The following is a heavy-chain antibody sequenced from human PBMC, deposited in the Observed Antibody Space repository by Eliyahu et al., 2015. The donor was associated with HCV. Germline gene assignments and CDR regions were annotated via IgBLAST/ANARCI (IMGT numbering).Heavy chain of an antibody. CDR1: GYTFTDHA. CDR3: MRGTVRTVLWDYFDT. CDR2: INIDNGNT. Sequence: QVQLVQSGAEVKKPGASVKVSCKASGYTFTDHAIHWVRQAPGQGLEWMGRINIDNGNTRYSQKFQGRITITRDISASTAYMELSSLRSEDTAVYYCMRGTVRTVLWDYFDTWESQGALVSVSS. V-gene: IGHV1-3*04. D-gene: IGHD4-17*01. J-gene: IGHJ4*02.